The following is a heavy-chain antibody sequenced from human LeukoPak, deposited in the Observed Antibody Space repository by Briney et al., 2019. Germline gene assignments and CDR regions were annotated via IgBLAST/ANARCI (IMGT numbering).Heavy chain of an antibody. CDR1: GFTFSNYA. CDR2: ISTSGDST. Sequence: GESLRLSCAASGFTFSNYAMTWVRQAPGKGLEWVSSISTSGDSTAYAASVKGRFTISRDNSKNTLCLQLSSLRAEDTAVYYCASGRRSPYYFDCWGQGTLVTVSS. J-gene: IGHJ4*02. V-gene: IGHV3-23*01. D-gene: IGHD1-14*01. CDR3: ASGRRSPYYFDC.